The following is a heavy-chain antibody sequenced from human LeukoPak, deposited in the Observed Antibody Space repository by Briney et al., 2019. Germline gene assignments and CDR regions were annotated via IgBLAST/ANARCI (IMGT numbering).Heavy chain of an antibody. V-gene: IGHV3-23*01. D-gene: IGHD2-21*02. CDR1: GFTFSSYW. CDR3: AKQKTVVVTAIGY. CDR2: ISGSGGST. J-gene: IGHJ4*02. Sequence: GSLRLSCAASGFTFSSYWMHWVRQAPGKGLVWVSVISGSGGSTYYADSVKGRFTISRDNSKNTLYLQMNSLRANDTAVYYCAKQKTVVVTAIGYWGQGTLVTVSS.